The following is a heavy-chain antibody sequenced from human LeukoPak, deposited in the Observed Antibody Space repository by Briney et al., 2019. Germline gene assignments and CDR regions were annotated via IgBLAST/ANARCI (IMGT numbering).Heavy chain of an antibody. CDR1: GGSISSYY. J-gene: IGHJ5*02. Sequence: SETLSLTCTVSGGSISSYYWSWIRQPPGKGLEWVGYIYYSGSTTYNPSLKSRVTISVDTSKNQFSLRLGSVTAADTAVYYCASSQYPIAAADNWFAPWGQGSLVTVSS. CDR3: ASSQYPIAAADNWFAP. V-gene: IGHV4-59*08. CDR2: IYYSGST. D-gene: IGHD6-13*01.